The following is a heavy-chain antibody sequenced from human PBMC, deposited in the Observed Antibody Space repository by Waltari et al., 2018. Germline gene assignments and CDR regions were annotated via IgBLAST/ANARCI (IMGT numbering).Heavy chain of an antibody. Sequence: QLHLQESGPGLVKPSETLSLTCTVSGCSLTSSSYYWDWIRQSPGKGLEWIGHLCHIGTPFSNPSLKSRVTMSLDPSKNQFSLKLSSVTAADTAVYYCARAMRYYDILTGPSDALDIWGQGTMVTVSS. CDR2: LCHIGTP. CDR1: GCSLTSSSYY. J-gene: IGHJ3*02. D-gene: IGHD3-9*01. V-gene: IGHV4-39*07. CDR3: ARAMRYYDILTGPSDALDI.